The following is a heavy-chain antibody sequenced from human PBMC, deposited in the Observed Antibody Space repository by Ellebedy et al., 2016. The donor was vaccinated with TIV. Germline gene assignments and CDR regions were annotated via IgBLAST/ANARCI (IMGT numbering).Heavy chain of an antibody. D-gene: IGHD2-15*01. J-gene: IGHJ3*02. CDR3: ARIIVVVVAATGGHDAFDI. CDR2: IYYSGST. Sequence: MPGGSLRLSCTVSGGSISSSSYYWGWIRQPPGKGLEWIGSIYYSGSTYYNPSLKSRVTISVDTSKNQFSLKLSSVTAADTAVYYCARIIVVVVAATGGHDAFDIWGQGTMVTVSS. V-gene: IGHV4-39*01. CDR1: GGSISSSSYY.